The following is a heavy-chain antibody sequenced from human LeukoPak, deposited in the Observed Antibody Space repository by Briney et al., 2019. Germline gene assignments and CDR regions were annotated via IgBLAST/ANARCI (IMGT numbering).Heavy chain of an antibody. CDR1: GFTFSSYG. CDR3: AREKYGSGSHHDY. J-gene: IGHJ4*02. D-gene: IGHD3-10*01. V-gene: IGHV3-66*01. Sequence: GGTLRLSCAASGFTFSSYGMSWVRQAPGKGLEWVSVIYSGGSTYYADSVKGRFTISRDNSKNTLYLQMNSLRAEDTAVYYCAREKYGSGSHHDYWGQGTLVTVSS. CDR2: IYSGGST.